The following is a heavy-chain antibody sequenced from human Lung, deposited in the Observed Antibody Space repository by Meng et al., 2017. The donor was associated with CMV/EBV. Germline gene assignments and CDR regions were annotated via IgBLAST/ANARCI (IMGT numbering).Heavy chain of an antibody. D-gene: IGHD3-3*01. V-gene: IGHV4-34*01. J-gene: IGHJ4*02. CDR3: ARAVNDDFWSEYYRSDRIDY. CDR1: GGSLSGSY. CDR2: INHSGST. Sequence: SETXSLXCAVYGGSLSGSYWGWIRQTPEKGLEWIGEINHSGSTTYNPSLKSRVTISIDTSKNQFSLKLSSVTAADTAVYYCARAVNDDFWSEYYRSDRIDYXGQGXLVTFSS.